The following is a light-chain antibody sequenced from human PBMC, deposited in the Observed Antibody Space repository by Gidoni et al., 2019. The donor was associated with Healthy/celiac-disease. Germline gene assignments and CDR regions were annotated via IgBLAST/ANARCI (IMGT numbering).Light chain of an antibody. CDR3: QQSYSTPRT. CDR1: HSISSY. V-gene: IGKV1-39*01. CDR2: AAS. Sequence: DRQMTQSPSSMSASVGDRVTITCRASHSISSYVTWYQQKPGKAPKLLIYAASSLQSGVPARFSGSGSGTDFTLTISSLQPEDFATYYCQQSYSTPRTFGGGTKVEIK. J-gene: IGKJ4*02.